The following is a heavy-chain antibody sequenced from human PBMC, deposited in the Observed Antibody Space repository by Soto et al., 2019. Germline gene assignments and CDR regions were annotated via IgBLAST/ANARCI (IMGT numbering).Heavy chain of an antibody. CDR2: ISYDGSTK. J-gene: IGHJ4*02. D-gene: IGHD3-22*01. CDR3: ARAPLNYYDNSGYVNY. Sequence: PGGSLRLSCEVSDFVLTNFGIHWVRQAPGKGLEWAAVISYDGSTKYYAESVKGRFTISRDNSKNMLYLQMNSLTTDDTAVYYCARAPLNYYDNSGYVNYWGQGT. CDR1: DFVLTNFG. V-gene: IGHV3-30*03.